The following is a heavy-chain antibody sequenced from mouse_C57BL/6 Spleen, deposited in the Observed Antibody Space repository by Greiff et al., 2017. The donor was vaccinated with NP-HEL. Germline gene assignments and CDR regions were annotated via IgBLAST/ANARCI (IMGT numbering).Heavy chain of an antibody. V-gene: IGHV5-4*01. CDR3: AREEDGNYGDY. CDR2: ISDGGSYT. Sequence: EVKLVESGGGLVKPGGSLKLSCAASGFTFSSYAMSWVRQTPEKRLEWVATISDGGSYTYYPDNVKGRFTISRDNAKNNLYLQMSHLKSEDTAMYYCAREEDGNYGDYWGQGTSVTVSS. D-gene: IGHD2-1*01. J-gene: IGHJ4*01. CDR1: GFTFSSYA.